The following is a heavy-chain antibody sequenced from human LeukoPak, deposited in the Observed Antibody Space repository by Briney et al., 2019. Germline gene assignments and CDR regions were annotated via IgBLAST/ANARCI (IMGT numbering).Heavy chain of an antibody. CDR3: ARVDPNSSGWNKSDY. J-gene: IGHJ4*02. CDR2: ISAYNGNT. Sequence: GASVKVSCKASGYTFTSYGISWVRQAPGQGLEWMGWISAYNGNTNYAQKLQGRVTMTTDTSTSTAYMELRSLRSDDTAVYYCARVDPNSSGWNKSDYWGQGTLVTVSS. D-gene: IGHD6-19*01. V-gene: IGHV1-18*01. CDR1: GYTFTSYG.